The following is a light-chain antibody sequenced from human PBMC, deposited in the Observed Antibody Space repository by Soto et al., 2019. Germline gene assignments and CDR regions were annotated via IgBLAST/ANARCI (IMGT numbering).Light chain of an antibody. J-gene: IGLJ2*01. Sequence: QSVLTQSPSASASLGASVKLTCTLSSGHSSYAIAWHQQQPEKGPRYLMKLDSDGSHFKGDGIPDRFSGSSSGTERYLTICRLQSEDEAEYYCQTWATGIVVFGGGTKVTVL. V-gene: IGLV4-69*01. CDR2: LDSDGSH. CDR3: QTWATGIVV. CDR1: SGHSSYA.